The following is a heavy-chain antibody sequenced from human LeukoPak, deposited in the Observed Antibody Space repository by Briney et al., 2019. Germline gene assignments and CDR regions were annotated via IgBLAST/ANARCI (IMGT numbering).Heavy chain of an antibody. CDR3: ARDFGPNGLLWFGEFTGYGMDV. V-gene: IGHV1-69*06. CDR2: IIPIFGTA. Sequence: SVKVSCKASGGTFSSYAISWVRQAPGQGLEWMGGIIPIFGTANYAQKFQGRVTITADKSTSTAYMELSSLRSEDTAVYYCARDFGPNGLLWFGEFTGYGMDVWGKGTTVTVSS. D-gene: IGHD3-10*01. J-gene: IGHJ6*04. CDR1: GGTFSSYA.